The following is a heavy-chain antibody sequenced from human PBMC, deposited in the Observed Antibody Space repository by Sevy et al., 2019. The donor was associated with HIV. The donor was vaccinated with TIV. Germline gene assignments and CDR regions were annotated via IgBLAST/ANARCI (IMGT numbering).Heavy chain of an antibody. CDR2: LYYSGST. V-gene: IGHV4-30-4*01. Sequence: SETLSLTCTISGDSITTNDYFWTWIRQSPGKGLEWIGYLYYSGSTAYNPSLKSRVSISTDTTKSHFSLNLNSVTGADTAIYYCARGVGFTRGAFDIWGQGITVTVSS. D-gene: IGHD3-10*01. CDR1: GDSITTNDYF. CDR3: ARGVGFTRGAFDI. J-gene: IGHJ3*02.